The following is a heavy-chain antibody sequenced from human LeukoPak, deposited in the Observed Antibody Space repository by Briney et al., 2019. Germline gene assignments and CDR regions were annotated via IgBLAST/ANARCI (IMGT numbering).Heavy chain of an antibody. CDR2: INPNSGGT. J-gene: IGHJ4*02. CDR3: ARDYESAFDY. D-gene: IGHD3-3*01. V-gene: IGHV1-2*02. Sequence: ASVTVSCKASGYTFTGYYMHWVRQAPGQGLEWMGWINPNSGGTNYAQKFQGRVTMTRDTSISTAYMELSRLRSDDTAVYYFARDYESAFDYWGQGTLVTVSS. CDR1: GYTFTGYY.